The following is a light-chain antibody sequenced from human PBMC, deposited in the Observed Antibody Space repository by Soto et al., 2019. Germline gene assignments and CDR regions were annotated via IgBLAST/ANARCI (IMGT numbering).Light chain of an antibody. Sequence: QSVLTQPASVSGSPGQSITISCTGTSSDVGGYNYVSWYQQHPGKAPKLMIYEVSNRPSGVSNRFSGSKSGNTASLTISGLQAEEEADYYCSSYTRSSTHWVFGGGTKLTVL. CDR2: EVS. CDR3: SSYTRSSTHWV. V-gene: IGLV2-14*01. CDR1: SSDVGGYNY. J-gene: IGLJ3*02.